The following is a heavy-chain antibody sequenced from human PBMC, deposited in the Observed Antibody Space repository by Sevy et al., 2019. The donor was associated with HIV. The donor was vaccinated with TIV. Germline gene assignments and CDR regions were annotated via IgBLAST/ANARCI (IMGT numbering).Heavy chain of an antibody. CDR1: GFTFIGYD. CDR2: ISGRGSSI. V-gene: IGHV3-48*03. J-gene: IGHJ5*02. D-gene: IGHD2-8*01. Sequence: GGSLRLSCTASGFTFIGYDMNWVRQAPGRGLEWVSNISGRGSSINYADSVKGRFTNSRDNAKNSLNLQMNSLGAEDTAVYYCTRNGGAFDNGFDPWGQGTLVTVSS. CDR3: TRNGGAFDNGFDP.